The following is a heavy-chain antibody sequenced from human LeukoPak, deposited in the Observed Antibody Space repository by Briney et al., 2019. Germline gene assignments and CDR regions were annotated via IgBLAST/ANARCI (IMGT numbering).Heavy chain of an antibody. V-gene: IGHV3-11*01. CDR1: GFNFNEYY. J-gene: IGHJ4*02. CDR2: ISTSGNNR. Sequence: GGSLRLSCAASGFNFNEYYMTWIRQTPGKGLEWLSDISTSGNNRYYADSVKGRFAISRDNAKNSLYLQMDSLRAEDTAVYYCARDLKGGSIGAILFDYWGQGTLVTVSS. CDR3: ARDLKGGSIGAILFDY. D-gene: IGHD5-12*01.